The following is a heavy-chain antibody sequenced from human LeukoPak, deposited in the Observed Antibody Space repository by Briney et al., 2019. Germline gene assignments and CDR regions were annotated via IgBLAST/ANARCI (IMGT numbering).Heavy chain of an antibody. V-gene: IGHV3-23*01. J-gene: IGHJ4*02. Sequence: PGGSLRLSCAASGFIFSNYAMSWVRQAPGKGLEWISSITGGGYSTYYTDSVKGRFIISRDNAKNSLYLQMNSLRAEDTAVYYCARHTAYYYDSSGYYLLDYWGQGTLVTVSS. CDR3: ARHTAYYYDSSGYYLLDY. CDR2: ITGGGYST. D-gene: IGHD3-22*01. CDR1: GFIFSNYA.